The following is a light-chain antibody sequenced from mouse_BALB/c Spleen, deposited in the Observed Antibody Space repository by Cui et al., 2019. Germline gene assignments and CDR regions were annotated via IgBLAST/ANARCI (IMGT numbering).Light chain of an antibody. CDR1: SSVSY. CDR3: QQRSSYPFT. CDR2: STS. Sequence: QIVLTQSPAIMSASPGEKVTLTCSASSSVSYMHWFQQKPGTSPKLWIYSTSNLASGVPARFSGSGSGTSYSLTISRMEAEDAATYYCQQRSSYPFTFGSRTKLEIK. V-gene: IGKV4-57*01. J-gene: IGKJ4*01.